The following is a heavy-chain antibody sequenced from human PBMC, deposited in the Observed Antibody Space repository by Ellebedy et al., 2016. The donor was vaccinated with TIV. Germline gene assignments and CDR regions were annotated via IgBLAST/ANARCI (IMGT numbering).Heavy chain of an antibody. CDR2: IYTSGST. CDR3: ARGSIQLLWRARWFDP. Sequence: SETLSLTXTVSGGSISSGSYYWSWIRQPAGKGLEWIGRIYTSGSTNYNPSLKSRVTMSVDTSKNQFSLKLSSVTAADTAVYYCARGSIQLLWRARWFDPWGQGTLVTVSS. J-gene: IGHJ5*02. V-gene: IGHV4-61*02. CDR1: GGSISSGSYY. D-gene: IGHD2-2*01.